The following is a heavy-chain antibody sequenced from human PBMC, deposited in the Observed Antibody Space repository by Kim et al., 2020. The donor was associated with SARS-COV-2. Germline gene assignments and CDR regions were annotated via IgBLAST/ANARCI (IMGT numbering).Heavy chain of an antibody. V-gene: IGHV4-59*01. Sequence: SETLSLTCTVSGGSMSAYSWSWVRHQPGKGLEWIAYSYYSGGTKYNPSLKSPVTMSLDTSNNQFSLKLTSVTAADTAVYYCAGVEYHTHVIQNWFDPWGQGTLVTVSS. D-gene: IGHD1-1*01. CDR2: SYYSGGT. CDR1: GGSMSAYS. CDR3: AGVEYHTHVIQNWFDP. J-gene: IGHJ5*02.